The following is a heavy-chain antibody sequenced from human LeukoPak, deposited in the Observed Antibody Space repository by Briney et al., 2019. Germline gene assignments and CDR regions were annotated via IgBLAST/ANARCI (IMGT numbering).Heavy chain of an antibody. D-gene: IGHD3-22*01. Sequence: GASVKVSCKASGYTFTSYGINWVRQAPGQGLEWMGWINAGNGNTKYSQKFQGRVTITRDTSASTAYMELSSLRSEDTAVYYCAREPIYYDSSGEPFDYWGQGTLVTVSS. CDR1: GYTFTSYG. CDR2: INAGNGNT. CDR3: AREPIYYDSSGEPFDY. J-gene: IGHJ4*02. V-gene: IGHV1-3*01.